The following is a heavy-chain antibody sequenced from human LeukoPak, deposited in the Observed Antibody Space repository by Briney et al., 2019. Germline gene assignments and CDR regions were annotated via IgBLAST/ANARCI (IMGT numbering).Heavy chain of an antibody. Sequence: SETQTLTCTVSGGSISSYYWSWIRLPPGKGLEWIGYLSKSGNTNYSPSLKSRVTIFGDTSKNQFFLKLSSVTAADTAMYYCARARYVNSFYAFDIWGQGSLLTVSS. J-gene: IGHJ3*02. CDR3: ARARYVNSFYAFDI. CDR1: GGSISSYY. V-gene: IGHV4-59*01. D-gene: IGHD3-9*01. CDR2: LSKSGNT.